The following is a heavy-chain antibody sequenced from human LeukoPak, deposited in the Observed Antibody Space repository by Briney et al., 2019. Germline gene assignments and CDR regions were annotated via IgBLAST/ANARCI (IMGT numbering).Heavy chain of an antibody. V-gene: IGHV3-72*01. D-gene: IGHD3-22*01. CDR3: AIGPSGYYDLDY. Sequence: GGSLRLSCAASGFTFSDHYMDWVRQAPGKRLEWVGRIRNKANSHTTEYVASVKGRFTISRDDSKKSLYLQMNSLKTEDTAVYYYAIGPSGYYDLDYWGQGILVVVSS. CDR1: GFTFSDHY. J-gene: IGHJ4*02. CDR2: IRNKANSHTT.